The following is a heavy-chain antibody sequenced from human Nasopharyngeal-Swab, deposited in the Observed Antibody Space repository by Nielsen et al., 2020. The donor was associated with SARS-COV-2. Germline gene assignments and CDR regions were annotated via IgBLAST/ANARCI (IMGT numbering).Heavy chain of an antibody. CDR3: ARAVVLGKFDY. CDR1: GYTFTSYD. CDR2: MNPNSGNT. D-gene: IGHD4-23*01. J-gene: IGHJ4*02. Sequence: ASVKVSCKASGYTFTSYDVNWVRQATGQGLEWMGWMNPNSGNTGYAQKFQGRVTMTRNTSISTAYMELSCLRSEDTAVYYCARAVVLGKFDYWGQGTLVTVSS. V-gene: IGHV1-8*01.